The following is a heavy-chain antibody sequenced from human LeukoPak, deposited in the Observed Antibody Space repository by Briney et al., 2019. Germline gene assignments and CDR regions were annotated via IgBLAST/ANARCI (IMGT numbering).Heavy chain of an antibody. CDR3: ARSPPTKYGYYYYYMDV. CDR2: ISAYNGNT. J-gene: IGHJ6*03. V-gene: IGHV1-18*01. CDR1: GYTFTSYG. Sequence: ASVKVSCKASGYTFTSYGISWVRQAPGQGLEWMGWISAYNGNTNYAQKLQGRVTMTTDTSTSTAYMELRSLRSDDTAVYYCARSPPTKYGYYYYYMDVWGKGTTVTVSS. D-gene: IGHD1-14*01.